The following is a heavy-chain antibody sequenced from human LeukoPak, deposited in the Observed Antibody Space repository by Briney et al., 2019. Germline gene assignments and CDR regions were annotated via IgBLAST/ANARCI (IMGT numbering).Heavy chain of an antibody. CDR3: ARGPSAVAGLSR. D-gene: IGHD6-19*01. V-gene: IGHV4-34*01. CDR1: GGSFSGYY. Sequence: SETLSLTCAVYGGSFSGYYWSWIRQPPGKGLEWVGEINHSGNTNYNSSLKSRVTISVDTSKNQFSLKLSSVTAADTAVYYCARGPSAVAGLSRWGQGTLVTVSS. CDR2: INHSGNT. J-gene: IGHJ4*02.